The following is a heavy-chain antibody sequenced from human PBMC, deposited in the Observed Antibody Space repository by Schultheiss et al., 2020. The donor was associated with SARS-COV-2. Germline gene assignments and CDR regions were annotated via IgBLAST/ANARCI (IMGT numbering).Heavy chain of an antibody. D-gene: IGHD2-2*01. CDR1: GGSFSGYY. Sequence: SQTLSLTCAVYGGSFSGYYWTWIRQTPGKGLEWIGYIYYSGSTNYNPSLKSRVTISVDTSKNQFSLKLSSVTAVDTAVYYCAREVYQPGGAWYYYYGMDVWGQGTTVTVSS. CDR3: AREVYQPGGAWYYYYGMDV. J-gene: IGHJ6*02. CDR2: IYYSGST. V-gene: IGHV4-59*01.